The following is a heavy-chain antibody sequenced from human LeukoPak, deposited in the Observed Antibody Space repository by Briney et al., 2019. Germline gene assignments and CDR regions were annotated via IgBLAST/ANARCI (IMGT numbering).Heavy chain of an antibody. CDR3: ARELLGYGRGYSGYFDY. CDR2: INPNSGGT. D-gene: IGHD5-12*01. J-gene: IGHJ4*02. CDR1: GYSLTNYY. V-gene: IGHV1-2*02. Sequence: ASVKVSCKAFGYSLTNYYVHWVRQAPGQGLEWMGWINPNSGGTNYAQKFQGRVTMTRDTSISTAYMELSRLRSDDTAVYYCARELLGYGRGYSGYFDYWGQGTLVTVSS.